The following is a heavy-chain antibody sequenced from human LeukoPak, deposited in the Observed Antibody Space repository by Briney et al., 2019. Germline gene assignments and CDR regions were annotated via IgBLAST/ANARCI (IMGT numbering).Heavy chain of an antibody. CDR2: ISSSSSYI. CDR1: GFTFSSYS. D-gene: IGHD2-2*01. Sequence: GGSLRLSCAASGFTFSSYSMNWVRQAPGKGLEWVSSISSSSSYIYYADSVKGRFTISRDNAKNSLYLQMNSLRAEDTAVYYCARDDCSSTSCEKKGMDVWGQGTTVTVSS. CDR3: ARDDCSSTSCEKKGMDV. J-gene: IGHJ6*02. V-gene: IGHV3-21*01.